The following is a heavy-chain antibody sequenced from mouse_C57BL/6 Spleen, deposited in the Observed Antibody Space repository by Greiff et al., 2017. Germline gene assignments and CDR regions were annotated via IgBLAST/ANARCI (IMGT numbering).Heavy chain of an antibody. D-gene: IGHD1-1*01. J-gene: IGHJ2*01. Sequence: EVKLMESGGGLVQPKGSLKLSCAASGFSFNTYAMNWVRQAPGKGLEWVARIRSKSNNYATYYADSVKDRFTISRDDSESMLYLQMNNLKTEDTAMYYCVATTVVADYWGQGTTLTDSS. CDR3: VATTVVADY. V-gene: IGHV10-1*01. CDR1: GFSFNTYA. CDR2: IRSKSNNYAT.